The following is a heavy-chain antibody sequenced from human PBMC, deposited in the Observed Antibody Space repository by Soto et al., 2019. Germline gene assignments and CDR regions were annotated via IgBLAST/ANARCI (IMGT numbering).Heavy chain of an antibody. Sequence: QVQLVQSGAEVKKPGSSVKVSCKASGGTFSSYAISWVRQAPGQGLEWMGGIIPIFGTANYAQKFQGRVTITADESTSTAYMELSSLRSEDTAVYYCATALPSISSGHLYYYYGMDVWGQGTTVTVSS. CDR1: GGTFSSYA. J-gene: IGHJ6*02. CDR2: IIPIFGTA. CDR3: ATALPSISSGHLYYYYGMDV. V-gene: IGHV1-69*01. D-gene: IGHD3-22*01.